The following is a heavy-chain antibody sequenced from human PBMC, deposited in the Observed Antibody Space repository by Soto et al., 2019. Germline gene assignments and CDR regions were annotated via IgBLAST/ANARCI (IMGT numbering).Heavy chain of an antibody. D-gene: IGHD5-12*01. J-gene: IGHJ3*02. V-gene: IGHV3-23*01. CDR2: ISGSGGST. CDR3: AKGSATAVPTLMLNYAFYAFDI. CDR1: GFTFSSYA. Sequence: EVQLLESGGGLVQPGGSLRLSCAASGFTFSSYAMSWVRQAPGKGLEWVSAISGSGGSTYYADSVKGRFTISRDNSKNTLYQQMNSLSAEDTAVYYCAKGSATAVPTLMLNYAFYAFDIWRQGTMVTVSS.